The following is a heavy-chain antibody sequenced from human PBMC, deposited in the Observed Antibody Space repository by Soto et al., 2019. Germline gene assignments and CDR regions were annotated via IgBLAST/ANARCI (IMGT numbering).Heavy chain of an antibody. J-gene: IGHJ6*02. Sequence: SETRSLTCTVSGGSISSSSFYWGWIRQPPGKGLEWIGSIYYSGSTHYNPSLKSRVIISVDTSRNQFSLKLSSVTAADTAVYYCARHSPGYYFYGMDVWGQGTTVTVSS. CDR1: GGSISSSSFY. V-gene: IGHV4-39*01. CDR2: IYYSGST. CDR3: ARHSPGYYFYGMDV.